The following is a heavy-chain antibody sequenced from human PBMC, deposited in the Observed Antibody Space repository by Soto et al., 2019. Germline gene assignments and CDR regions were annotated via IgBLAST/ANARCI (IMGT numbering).Heavy chain of an antibody. CDR2: IIPIFGTA. CDR3: ARGGITMIVVAPYYYYGMDV. Sequence: SVKVSCKASGGTFSSYAISWVRQAPGQGLEWMGGIIPIFGTANYAQKFQGRVTITADESTSTAYMELSSLRSEDTAVYYCARGGITMIVVAPYYYYGMDVWGQGTTVTVSS. J-gene: IGHJ6*02. D-gene: IGHD3-22*01. V-gene: IGHV1-69*13. CDR1: GGTFSSYA.